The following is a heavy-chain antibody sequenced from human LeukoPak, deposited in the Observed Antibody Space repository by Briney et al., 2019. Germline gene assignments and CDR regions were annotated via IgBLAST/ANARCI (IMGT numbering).Heavy chain of an antibody. V-gene: IGHV4-59*12. Sequence: SETLSLTCTVSGGSINNYYWTWIRQPPGKGLECIGYVYYTGSTYYNPSLKSRVTISVDTSRNQFSLTLSSVAAADTAVYYCARGASGSHLSGFDIWGQGTLVTVSS. D-gene: IGHD1-26*01. CDR2: VYYTGST. CDR1: GGSINNYY. J-gene: IGHJ3*02. CDR3: ARGASGSHLSGFDI.